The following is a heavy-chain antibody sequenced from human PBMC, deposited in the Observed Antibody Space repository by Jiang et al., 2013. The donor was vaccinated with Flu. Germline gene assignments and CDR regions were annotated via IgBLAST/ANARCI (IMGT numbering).Heavy chain of an antibody. Sequence: SGGSISSSSYYWGWIRQPPGKGLEWIGSIYYSGSTYYNPSLKSRVTISVDTSKNQFSLKLSSVTAADTAVYYCARYYYDSSGYYQDYWGQGTLVTVSS. D-gene: IGHD3-22*01. J-gene: IGHJ4*02. V-gene: IGHV4-39*07. CDR2: IYYSGST. CDR3: ARYYYDSSGYYQDY. CDR1: GGSISSSSYY.